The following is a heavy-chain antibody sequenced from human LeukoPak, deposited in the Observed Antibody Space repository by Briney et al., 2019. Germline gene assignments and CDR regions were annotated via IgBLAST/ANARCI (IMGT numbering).Heavy chain of an antibody. CDR1: GGSISSYY. J-gene: IGHJ3*02. D-gene: IGHD2-15*01. CDR2: IYSSGST. Sequence: SETLSLTCTVSGGSISSYYWSWIRQPAGKGLEWIGRIYSSGSTDYNPSLKSRVTMSVDTSKNQFSLKLTSVTAADTAVYYCARDHGGYCSGDTCLDAFDIWGQGSMVTVSS. CDR3: ARDHGGYCSGDTCLDAFDI. V-gene: IGHV4-4*07.